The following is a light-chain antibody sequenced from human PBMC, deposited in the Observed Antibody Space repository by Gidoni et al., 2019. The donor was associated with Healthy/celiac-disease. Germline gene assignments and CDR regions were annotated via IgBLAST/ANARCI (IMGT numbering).Light chain of an antibody. CDR3: QAGDSSTHVV. Sequence: SYELTKPRSLSVSPGPTASSTCSGVKLGEKYACWYQQKPGQSTVLVIYQDSKRPSGIPERFSGSNSWNTATLTSSCTQAMYEADYYFQAGDSSTHVVFGGGTKLTVL. V-gene: IGLV3-1*01. CDR1: KLGEKY. J-gene: IGLJ2*01. CDR2: QDS.